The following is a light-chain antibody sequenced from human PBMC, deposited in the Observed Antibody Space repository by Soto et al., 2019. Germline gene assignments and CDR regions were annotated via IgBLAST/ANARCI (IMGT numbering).Light chain of an antibody. CDR1: NIGSKS. Sequence: SYDLTQPPSVSVAPGQTARITCGGNNIGSKSVHWYQQKPGQAPVLVVYDDSDRPSGIPXXFSGSNSGNTATLTISRVEAGDEAEYYCQVWDSSSDNPYVLGTGTKVTVL. V-gene: IGLV3-21*02. CDR3: QVWDSSSDNPYV. J-gene: IGLJ1*01. CDR2: DDS.